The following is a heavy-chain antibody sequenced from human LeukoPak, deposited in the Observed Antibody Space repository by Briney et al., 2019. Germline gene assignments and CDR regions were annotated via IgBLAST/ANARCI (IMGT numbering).Heavy chain of an antibody. D-gene: IGHD3-22*01. CDR2: IYYSGST. CDR1: SGSISSSSYY. CDR3: ARQERGYDGSGHRAFGI. J-gene: IGHJ3*02. Sequence: SETLSLTCAVSSGSISSSSYYWGWIRQPPGKGLEWIGSIYYSGSTYYNPSLKSRVTLSVDTSNNQFSLKLRSVTAADTAVYYCARQERGYDGSGHRAFGIWGQGTMVTISS. V-gene: IGHV4-39*01.